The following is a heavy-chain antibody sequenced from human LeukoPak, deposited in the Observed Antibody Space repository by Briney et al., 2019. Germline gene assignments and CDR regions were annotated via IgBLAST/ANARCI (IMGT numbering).Heavy chain of an antibody. D-gene: IGHD3-22*01. CDR3: ARGPRRYCDSSGYRYYFDY. Sequence: PSETLSLTCAVYGGSFSGYYWSWIRQPPGKGLEWIGEINHSGSTNYNPSLKSRVTISVGTSKNQFSLKLSSVTAADTAVYYCARGPRRYCDSSGYRYYFDYWGQGTLVTVSS. CDR2: INHSGST. V-gene: IGHV4-34*01. J-gene: IGHJ4*02. CDR1: GGSFSGYY.